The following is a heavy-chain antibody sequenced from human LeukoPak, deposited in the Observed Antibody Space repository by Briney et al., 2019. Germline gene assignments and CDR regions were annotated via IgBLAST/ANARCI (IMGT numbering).Heavy chain of an antibody. J-gene: IGHJ4*02. CDR2: ISSGSSYI. V-gene: IGHV3-21*01. Sequence: PGGSLRLSCAASGFTLSRYSMNWVRQAPGKGLEWVSSISSGSSYIYYAGSVKGRFTISRDKAKNTLYLQMNSLRAEDTAVYYCAVGAAGLDYWGQGILVTVSS. CDR3: AVGAAGLDY. D-gene: IGHD6-13*01. CDR1: GFTLSRYS.